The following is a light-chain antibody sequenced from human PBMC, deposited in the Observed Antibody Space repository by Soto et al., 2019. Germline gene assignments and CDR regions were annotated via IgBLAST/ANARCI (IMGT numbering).Light chain of an antibody. CDR2: DVS. V-gene: IGLV2-14*03. Sequence: QSVLTQPASVSGSPGQSITISCTGTSSDIGGYNYVSWYQQHPGKAPKLMIYDVSDRPSGFSHRFSGSKSGNTASLTISGLQAEDEADYYCGSYASSNTVLFGGGTKLTVL. J-gene: IGLJ2*01. CDR3: GSYASSNTVL. CDR1: SSDIGGYNY.